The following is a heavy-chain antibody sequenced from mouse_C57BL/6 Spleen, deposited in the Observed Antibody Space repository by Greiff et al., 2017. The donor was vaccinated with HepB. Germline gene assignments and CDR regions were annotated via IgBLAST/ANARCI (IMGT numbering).Heavy chain of an antibody. V-gene: IGHV1-61*01. Sequence: QVQLQQPGAELVRPGSSVKLSCKASGYTFTSYWMAWVKQRPGQGLEWIGNIYPSDSETHYNQKFKDKATLTVDKSSSTAYMQLSSLTSEDSAVYYCARSRVLGRGFAYWGQGTLVTVSA. CDR2: IYPSDSET. CDR1: GYTFTSYW. J-gene: IGHJ3*01. CDR3: ARSRVLGRGFAY. D-gene: IGHD4-1*01.